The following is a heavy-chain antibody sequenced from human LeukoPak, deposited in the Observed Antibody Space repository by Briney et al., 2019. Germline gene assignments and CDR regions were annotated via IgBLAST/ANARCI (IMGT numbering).Heavy chain of an antibody. CDR2: IYYSGST. J-gene: IGHJ4*02. CDR3: ARGVEGDISNYEY. CDR1: GGSISSYY. D-gene: IGHD3-10*01. Sequence: PSETLSLTCTVSGGSISSYYWSWIRQPPGKGLEWIGYIYYSGSTNYNPSLKSRVTISVDTSKSQFSLKLSSVTAADTAVYYCARGVEGDISNYEYWGQGTLVTVSS. V-gene: IGHV4-59*12.